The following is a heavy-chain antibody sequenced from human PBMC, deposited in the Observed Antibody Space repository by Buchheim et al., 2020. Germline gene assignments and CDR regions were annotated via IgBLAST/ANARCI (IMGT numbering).Heavy chain of an antibody. CDR2: IFYSGST. Sequence: QVQLQESGPGLVKPSETLSLTCTVSGGSVSSASYHRSWIRQPPGKGLEWIGYIFYSGSTNYNPSLKSRVTISVDTSKNQFSLRLSSVTAADTAVYYCARGYCSTTSCYWVPWGQGTL. J-gene: IGHJ4*02. CDR3: ARGYCSTTSCYWVP. V-gene: IGHV4-61*01. CDR1: GGSVSSASYH. D-gene: IGHD2-2*01.